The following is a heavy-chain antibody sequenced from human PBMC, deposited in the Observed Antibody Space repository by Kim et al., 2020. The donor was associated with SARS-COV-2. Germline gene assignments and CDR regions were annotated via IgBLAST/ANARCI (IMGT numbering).Heavy chain of an antibody. V-gene: IGHV1-69*13. CDR2: IIPIFGTA. D-gene: IGHD4-17*01. CDR1: GGTFSSYA. J-gene: IGHJ6*02. Sequence: SVKVSCKASGGTFSSYAISWVRQAPGQGLEWMGGIIPIFGTANYAQKFQGRVTITADESTSTAYMELSSLRSEDTAVYYCASPLRYDLRGAYYYYGMDVWGQGTTVTVSS. CDR3: ASPLRYDLRGAYYYYGMDV.